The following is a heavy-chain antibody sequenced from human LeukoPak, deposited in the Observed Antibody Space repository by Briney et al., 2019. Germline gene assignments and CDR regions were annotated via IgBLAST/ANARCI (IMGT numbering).Heavy chain of an antibody. CDR2: ISSSSSYI. Sequence: GGSLSLSCAASGFTFSSYSMNWVRQAPGKGLEWVSSISSSSSYIYYADSVKGRFTISRDNAKNSLYLQMNSLRAEDTAVYYCARAGGDYVWRNWGQGTLVTVSS. CDR1: GFTFSSYS. D-gene: IGHD4-17*01. CDR3: ARAGGDYVWRN. V-gene: IGHV3-21*01. J-gene: IGHJ4*02.